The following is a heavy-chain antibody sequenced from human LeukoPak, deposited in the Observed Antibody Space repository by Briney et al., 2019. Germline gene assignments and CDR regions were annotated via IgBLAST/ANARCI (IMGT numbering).Heavy chain of an antibody. CDR2: ITGSGANI. Sequence: GGSLRLSCAASGFTFSNYGVTWVRQAPGKGLDWVSAITGSGANIYYADSVRGRFTISRDSSKSTLYLQMNSLRSEDTAVYYCARDEGIEGYFDYWGQGTLVTVSS. CDR3: ARDEGIEGYFDY. CDR1: GFTFSNYG. J-gene: IGHJ4*02. V-gene: IGHV3-23*01.